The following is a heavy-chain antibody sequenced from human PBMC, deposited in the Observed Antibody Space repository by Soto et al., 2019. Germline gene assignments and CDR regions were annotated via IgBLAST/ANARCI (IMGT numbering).Heavy chain of an antibody. CDR1: GGSFSGYY. Sequence: QVQLQQWGAGLLKPSETLSLTCAVYGGSFSGYYWSWIRQPPGKGLEWIGEINHSGSTNYNPSLRSRVTLSVDTSKYLFCVKLSAVPAAASAVYYCARAIAAAGTTWGQVTLVTVSS. CDR3: ARAIAAAGTT. D-gene: IGHD6-13*01. V-gene: IGHV4-34*01. CDR2: INHSGST. J-gene: IGHJ4*02.